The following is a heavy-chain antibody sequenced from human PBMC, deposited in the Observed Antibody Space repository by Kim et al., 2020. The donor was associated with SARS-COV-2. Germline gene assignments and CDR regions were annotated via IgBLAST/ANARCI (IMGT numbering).Heavy chain of an antibody. D-gene: IGHD1-1*01. CDR1: GFTFSGSA. V-gene: IGHV3-73*01. J-gene: IGHJ4*02. CDR3: KSRTTGTTGNDY. CDR2: IRSKANSYAT. Sequence: GGSLRLSCAASGFTFSGSAMHWVRQASGKGLEWVGRIRSKANSYATAYAASVKGRFTISRDDSKNTAYLQMNSLKTEDTAVYYCKSRTTGTTGNDYWGQGTLVTVSS.